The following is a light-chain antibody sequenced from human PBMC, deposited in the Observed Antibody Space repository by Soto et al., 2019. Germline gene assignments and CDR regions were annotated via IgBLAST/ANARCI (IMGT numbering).Light chain of an antibody. CDR2: DDR. V-gene: IGLV3-21*02. Sequence: SYELTQPPSVSVAPGQTARITCGGNKIGSKSVHWYQQKPGQAPVLVVFDDRDRPSGIPERFSGSNSGNTATLTISRVEAGDEADYYCQVWDSSSDHLVFGGGTKLTVL. CDR3: QVWDSSSDHLV. CDR1: KIGSKS. J-gene: IGLJ2*01.